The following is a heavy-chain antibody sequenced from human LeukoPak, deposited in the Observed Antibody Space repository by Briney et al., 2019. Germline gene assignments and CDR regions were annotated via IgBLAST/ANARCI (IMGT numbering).Heavy chain of an antibody. CDR1: GVTFSSHA. CDR3: ARQYYYVSSGYFALGY. J-gene: IGHJ4*02. Sequence: SVKVSFKASGVTFSSHAISWVRQAPGQGLEWIGGIIPIFGTANYAQKFQGRVTITADESPSTAYMELSRLSCEETAVYYCARQYYYVSSGYFALGYWGEGTLVTVSS. CDR2: IIPIFGTA. D-gene: IGHD3-22*01. V-gene: IGHV1-69*13.